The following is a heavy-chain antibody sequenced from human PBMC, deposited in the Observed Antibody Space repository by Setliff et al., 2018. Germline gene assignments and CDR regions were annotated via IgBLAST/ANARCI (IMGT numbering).Heavy chain of an antibody. J-gene: IGHJ4*02. Sequence: EASVKVSCKASGGAFSTYSLSWVRQAPGQGLEWMGRLIPILRKTNYAENFQGRVSITADGSTNTVHMEVTSLRTEDTAVYYCARELRSPFWHIDFWGQGTLVTVSS. CDR3: ARELRSPFWHIDF. CDR2: LIPILRKT. CDR1: GGAFSTYS. D-gene: IGHD3-16*01. V-gene: IGHV1-69*13.